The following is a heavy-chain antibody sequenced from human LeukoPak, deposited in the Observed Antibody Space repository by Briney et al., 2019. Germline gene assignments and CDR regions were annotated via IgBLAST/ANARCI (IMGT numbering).Heavy chain of an antibody. D-gene: IGHD2-15*01. CDR2: IYYSGST. CDR1: GGSISSYY. J-gene: IGHJ6*02. CDR3: ARDRGVVVAAVPGDYYYYYGMDV. V-gene: IGHV4-59*01. Sequence: PSETLSLTCTVSGGSISSYYWSWIRQPPGKGLEWIGYIYYSGSTNYNPSLKSRVTISVDTSKNQFSLKLSSVTAADTAVYYCARDRGVVVAAVPGDYYYYYGMDVWGQGTTVTVSS.